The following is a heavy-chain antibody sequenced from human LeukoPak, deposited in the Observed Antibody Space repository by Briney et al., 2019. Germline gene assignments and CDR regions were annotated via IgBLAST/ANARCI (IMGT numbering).Heavy chain of an antibody. CDR1: GGSISSYY. V-gene: IGHV4-4*07. CDR2: IYTSGST. Sequence: SETLSLTCTVSGGSISSYYWSWIRQPAGKGLEWIGRIYTSGSTNYNPSLKSRVTMSVDTSKNQFSLKLSSVAAADTAVYYCAREEGSIAAAGIDYWGQGTLVTVSS. CDR3: AREEGSIAAAGIDY. D-gene: IGHD6-13*01. J-gene: IGHJ4*02.